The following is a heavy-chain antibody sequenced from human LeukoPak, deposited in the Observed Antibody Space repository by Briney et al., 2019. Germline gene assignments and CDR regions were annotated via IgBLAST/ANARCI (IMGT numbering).Heavy chain of an antibody. V-gene: IGHV4-31*03. CDR1: GGSISSGGYY. CDR3: ARENSSVYPRLFDY. J-gene: IGHJ4*02. CDR2: IYYSGST. Sequence: SETLSLTCTVSGGSISSGGYYWSWIRQHPGKGLEWIGYIYYSGSTYYNPSLKSRVTISVDTSKNQFSLKLSSVTAADTAVYYCARENSSVYPRLFDYWGQGPLVTVSS. D-gene: IGHD3-22*01.